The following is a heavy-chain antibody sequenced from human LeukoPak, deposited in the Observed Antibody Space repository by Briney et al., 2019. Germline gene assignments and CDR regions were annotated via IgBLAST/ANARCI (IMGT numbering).Heavy chain of an antibody. CDR2: IVGSADES. CDR1: GFRFSIYA. CDR3: AKRSGYTTGWFFDF. D-gene: IGHD6-19*01. Sequence: GGSLRLSCAASGFRFSIYAMNWVRQAPGKGLEWVSGIVGSADESFYAESVKGRFTISRDNSKNTLFLQMNSLRAEDTAVFYCAKRSGYTTGWFFDFWGQGTLVTVSS. V-gene: IGHV3-23*01. J-gene: IGHJ4*02.